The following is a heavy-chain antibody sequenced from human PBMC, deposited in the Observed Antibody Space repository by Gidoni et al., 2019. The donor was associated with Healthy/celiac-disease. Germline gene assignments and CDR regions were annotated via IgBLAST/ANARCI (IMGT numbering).Heavy chain of an antibody. CDR3: ARDWSVVDFSHADTDY. J-gene: IGHJ4*02. CDR1: GYTFNSYA. D-gene: IGHD2-15*01. Sequence: QVQLVQSGAAVKTPGASVQVSCKASGYTFNSYAMHWVRQAPGPRHEWMGWINAGNGNTKYSQQSQGRVTITRDTAASTAYMELSSLRSEDTAVYYCARDWSVVDFSHADTDYWGQGTLVTVSS. CDR2: INAGNGNT. V-gene: IGHV1-3*01.